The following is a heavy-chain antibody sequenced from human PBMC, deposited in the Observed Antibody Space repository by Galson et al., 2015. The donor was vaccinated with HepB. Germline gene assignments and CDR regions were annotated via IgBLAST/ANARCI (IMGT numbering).Heavy chain of an antibody. CDR2: ISAYNGNT. V-gene: IGHV1-18*01. Sequence: SVKVSCKVSGYTLTELSMHWVRQAPGQGLEWMGWISAYNGNTNYAQKLQGRVTMTTDTSTSTAYMELRSLRSDDTAVYYCARDRGGIAARPGSPYYYYYGMDVWGQGTTVTVSS. CDR3: ARDRGGIAARPGSPYYYYYGMDV. J-gene: IGHJ6*02. D-gene: IGHD6-6*01. CDR1: GYTLTELS.